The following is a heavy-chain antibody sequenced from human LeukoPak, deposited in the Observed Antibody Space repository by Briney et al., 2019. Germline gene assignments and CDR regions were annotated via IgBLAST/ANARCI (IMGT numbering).Heavy chain of an antibody. J-gene: IGHJ4*02. CDR1: EFTFSSYG. Sequence: GSXRLSCAASEFTFSSYGMTWVRQAPVKGLEGVSSITGSGGSTYYADSVQGRFTISRDNSKNTLYLQMNSLRAEDTAVYYCARGGWFGESPADYWGQGTLVTVSS. D-gene: IGHD3-10*01. V-gene: IGHV3-23*01. CDR2: ITGSGGST. CDR3: ARGGWFGESPADY.